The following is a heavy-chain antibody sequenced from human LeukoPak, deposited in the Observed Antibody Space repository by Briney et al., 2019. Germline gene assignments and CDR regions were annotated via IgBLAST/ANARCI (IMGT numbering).Heavy chain of an antibody. CDR1: GGTFSSYA. V-gene: IGHV1-69*01. J-gene: IGHJ4*02. D-gene: IGHD6-13*01. CDR3: ARGGGIAAAGPKGSFDY. CDR2: IIPIFGTA. Sequence: SVKVSCKASGGTFSSYAISWVRQAPGQGLEWMGGIIPIFGTANYAQKFQGRVTITADESTSTAYMELSSLRSEDTAVYYCARGGGIAAAGPKGSFDYWGQGTLVTVSS.